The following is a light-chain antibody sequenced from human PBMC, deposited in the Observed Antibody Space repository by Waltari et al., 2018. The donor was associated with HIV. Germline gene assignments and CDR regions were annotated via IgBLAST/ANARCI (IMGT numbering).Light chain of an antibody. J-gene: IGLJ2*01. CDR1: KLGDKY. Sequence: SFELTPPSSVSVSPGHTASITCSGHKLGDKYACWYQQRPGQSPLLVIYQDNKRPAGMPERFSGSNAGDTATLTIGGTQAVDEADYDCQAWDSSRPVFGGGTKLTVL. V-gene: IGLV3-1*01. CDR2: QDN. CDR3: QAWDSSRPV.